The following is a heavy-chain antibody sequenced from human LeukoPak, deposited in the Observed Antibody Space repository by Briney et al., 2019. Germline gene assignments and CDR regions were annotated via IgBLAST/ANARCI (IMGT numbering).Heavy chain of an antibody. Sequence: SETLSLTCTVSGGSISSYYWSWIRQPPGKGLEWIGYIYYNGSTNYNPSLKSRVTISVDTSKNQFSLKLSSVTAADTAVYYCARLHCSGGSCYPASEGNWFDPWGQGTLVTVSS. V-gene: IGHV4-59*08. CDR1: GGSISSYY. CDR3: ARLHCSGGSCYPASEGNWFDP. J-gene: IGHJ5*02. D-gene: IGHD2-15*01. CDR2: IYYNGST.